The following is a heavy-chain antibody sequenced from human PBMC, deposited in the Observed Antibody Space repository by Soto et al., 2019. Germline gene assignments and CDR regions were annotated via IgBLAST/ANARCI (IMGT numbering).Heavy chain of an antibody. D-gene: IGHD6-19*01. J-gene: IGHJ4*02. CDR1: GGSISSSGYY. Sequence: QLQLQESGPGLMKPSETLSLTCTVSGGSISSSGYYWGWIRQPPGKGLEWIGSIYYSGSTYYNPSLKSRATIFVDTSKNQFSLKLSSVTAADTAVDYGERGEFTSGWYHYWGQGILVTVSS. CDR2: IYYSGST. V-gene: IGHV4-39*01. CDR3: ERGEFTSGWYHY.